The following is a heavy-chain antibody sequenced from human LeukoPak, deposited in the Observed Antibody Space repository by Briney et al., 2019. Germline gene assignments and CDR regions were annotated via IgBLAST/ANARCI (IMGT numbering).Heavy chain of an antibody. J-gene: IGHJ3*02. CDR2: IYPDDSDT. V-gene: IGHV5-51*01. CDR1: GYSFTNYW. CDR3: ARRSPLRGDAFDI. D-gene: IGHD3-10*01. Sequence: GESLKISCKGSGYSFTNYWIGWVRQMPGKGLEWMGIIYPDDSDTRYSPSFQGQVTISADKSITTAYLQWSSLKASDTAMYYCARRSPLRGDAFDIWGQGTMVTVSS.